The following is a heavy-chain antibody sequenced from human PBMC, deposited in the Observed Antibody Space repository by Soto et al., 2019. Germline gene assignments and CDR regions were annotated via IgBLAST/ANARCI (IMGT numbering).Heavy chain of an antibody. CDR3: TKRGFDY. Sequence: EVQLEESGGGLVKPGGSLRLSCAASGFIFSTYTMHWVRQAPGKGLEWVSSISSNTRYMYYIDSVKGRFTVSRDNAKNSLYLQMNSLRTEDMGVYYCTKRGFDYWGQVTLVTVSS. J-gene: IGHJ4*02. CDR2: ISSNTRYM. CDR1: GFIFSTYT. V-gene: IGHV3-21*06.